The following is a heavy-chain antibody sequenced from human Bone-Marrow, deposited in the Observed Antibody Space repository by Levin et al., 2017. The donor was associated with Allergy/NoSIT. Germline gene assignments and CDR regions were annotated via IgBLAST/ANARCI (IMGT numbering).Heavy chain of an antibody. CDR1: GFTFSSYG. V-gene: IGHV3-30*18. CDR3: AKDVRYITRKRTDTAMVDY. Sequence: GGSLRLSCAASGFTFSSYGMHWVRQAPGKGLEWVAVISYDGSNKYYADSVKGRFTISRDNSKNTLYLQMNSLRAEDTAVYYCAKDVRYITRKRTDTAMVDYWGQGTLVTVSS. D-gene: IGHD5-18*01. CDR2: ISYDGSNK. J-gene: IGHJ4*02.